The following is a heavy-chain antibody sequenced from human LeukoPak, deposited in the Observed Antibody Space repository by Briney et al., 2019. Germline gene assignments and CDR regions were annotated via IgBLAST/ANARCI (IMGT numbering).Heavy chain of an antibody. CDR3: TRSGRGAFFKAYFDY. J-gene: IGHJ4*02. V-gene: IGHV3-72*01. CDR2: TKNKANSYTT. D-gene: IGHD2/OR15-2a*01. CDR1: GFTFSDHY. Sequence: GGSLRHSCAASGFTFSDHYMDWVRQAPGKGLEWVGRTKNKANSYTTEYAASVKGRFTISRDDSKTSLYLQMNSLRTEDTAVYYCTRSGRGAFFKAYFDYWGQGTLVTVSS.